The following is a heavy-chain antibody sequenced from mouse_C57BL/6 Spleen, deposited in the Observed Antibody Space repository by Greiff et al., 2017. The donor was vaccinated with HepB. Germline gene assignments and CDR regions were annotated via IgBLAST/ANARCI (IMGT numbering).Heavy chain of an antibody. V-gene: IGHV1-66*01. J-gene: IGHJ2*01. D-gene: IGHD4-1*01. Sequence: QVQLKESGPELVKPGASVKISCKASGYSFTSYYIHWVKQRPGQGLEWIGWIYPGSGNTKYNEKFKGKATLTADTSSSTAYMQLSSLTSEDSAVYYCARANWRDFDYWGQGTTLTVSS. CDR3: ARANWRDFDY. CDR2: IYPGSGNT. CDR1: GYSFTSYY.